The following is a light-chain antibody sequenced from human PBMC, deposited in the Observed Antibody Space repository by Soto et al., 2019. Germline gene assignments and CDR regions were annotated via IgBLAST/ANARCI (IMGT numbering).Light chain of an antibody. CDR1: QSVDSNY. Sequence: EIVLTQSPGTLSLSPGERATLSCRASQSVDSNYLGWYQQKPGQAPRLLIYAASNRATGIPDRFSGGGSGTDFTLTISRLEPEDFAVYYCQLYYSGMFGQGTKVEIK. CDR2: AAS. J-gene: IGKJ1*01. V-gene: IGKV3-20*01. CDR3: QLYYSGM.